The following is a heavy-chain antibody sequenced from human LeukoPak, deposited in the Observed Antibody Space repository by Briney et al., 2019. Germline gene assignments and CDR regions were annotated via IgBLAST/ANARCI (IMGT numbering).Heavy chain of an antibody. Sequence: GASVKVSCKASGYTFTGYYMHWVRQAPGQGLEWMGWISGYGTNTNYAQKFQGRVTMTRDASTSTVYMELSSLRSEDTAVYYCARDYYDSSGYYYFDYWGQGTLVTVSS. D-gene: IGHD3-22*01. CDR2: ISGYGTNT. J-gene: IGHJ4*02. V-gene: IGHV1-2*02. CDR3: ARDYYDSSGYYYFDY. CDR1: GYTFTGYY.